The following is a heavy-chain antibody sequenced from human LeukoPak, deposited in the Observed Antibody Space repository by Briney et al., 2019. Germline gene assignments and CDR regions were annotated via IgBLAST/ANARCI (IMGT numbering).Heavy chain of an antibody. CDR1: GASVGSAGYY. J-gene: IGHJ5*02. CDR2: IYYISNT. CDR3: ARHSNYGSGSYYRYWFDP. Sequence: SETLSLTCTVSGASVGSAGYYWSWIRQPPGGGLEWIGYIYYISNTNYNPSLKSRVTISVDTSKNQFSLKLSSVTAADTAVYYCARHSNYGSGSYYRYWFDPWGQGTLVTVSS. D-gene: IGHD3-10*01. V-gene: IGHV4-61*08.